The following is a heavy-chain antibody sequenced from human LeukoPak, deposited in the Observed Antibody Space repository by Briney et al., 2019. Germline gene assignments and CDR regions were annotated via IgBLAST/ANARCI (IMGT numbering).Heavy chain of an antibody. J-gene: IGHJ4*02. V-gene: IGHV1-69*13. D-gene: IGHD6-13*01. Sequence: GASVKVSCKASGYTFTSYGISWVRQAPGQGLEWMGGIIPIFGTANYAQKFQGRVTITADESTSTAYMELSSLRSEDTAVYYCARGSPPGIAAAGTHGGFDYWGQGTLVTVSS. CDR2: IIPIFGTA. CDR3: ARGSPPGIAAAGTHGGFDY. CDR1: GYTFTSYG.